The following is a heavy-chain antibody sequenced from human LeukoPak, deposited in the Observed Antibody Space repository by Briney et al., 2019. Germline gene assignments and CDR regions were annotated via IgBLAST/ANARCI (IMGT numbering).Heavy chain of an antibody. J-gene: IGHJ4*02. CDR2: IDPTGTT. CDR1: GGSVGSGSYY. D-gene: IGHD2-21*01. CDR3: ARSHRHYSSSSGPLDS. V-gene: IGHV4-61*02. Sequence: SETLSLTCSVSGGSVGSGSYYWTWVRQPAGKGLEWIGRIDPTGTTNNNPSLRGRATVSLDTSQNQFSLKLDSVTAADTAVYYCARSHRHYSSSSGPLDSWGQGTLVIVSS.